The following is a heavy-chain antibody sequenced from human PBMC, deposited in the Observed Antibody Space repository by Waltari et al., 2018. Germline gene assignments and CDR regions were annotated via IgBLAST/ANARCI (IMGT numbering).Heavy chain of an antibody. CDR1: GFTFSRYA. Sequence: EVQLLESGGGLVQPGGSLRLSCAASGFTFSRYAMSWFRQAPGKGLEWVSAISGSGGSTYYADSVKGRFTISRDNSKNTLYLQMNSLRAEDTAVYYCASPPRRSIVGATRFDYWGQGTLVTVSS. J-gene: IGHJ4*02. CDR2: ISGSGGST. V-gene: IGHV3-23*01. D-gene: IGHD1-26*01. CDR3: ASPPRRSIVGATRFDY.